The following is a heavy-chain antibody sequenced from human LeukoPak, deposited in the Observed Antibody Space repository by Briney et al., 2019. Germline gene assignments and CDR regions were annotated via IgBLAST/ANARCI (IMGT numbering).Heavy chain of an antibody. J-gene: IGHJ6*03. CDR2: IYYSGST. CDR3: ATPGEYCSSTSCLYYYYYYMDV. CDR1: GVSISSSSYY. D-gene: IGHD2-2*01. V-gene: IGHV4-39*01. Sequence: PSETLSLTCTVSGVSISSSSYYWGWLRQPPGKGLEWIGSIYYSGSTYYNPSLKSRVTISVDTSKNQFSLKLSSVTAADTAVYYCATPGEYCSSTSCLYYYYYYMDVWGKGTTVTVSS.